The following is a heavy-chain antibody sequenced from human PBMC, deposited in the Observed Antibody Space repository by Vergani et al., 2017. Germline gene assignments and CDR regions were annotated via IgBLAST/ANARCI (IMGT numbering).Heavy chain of an antibody. J-gene: IGHJ4*02. CDR3: ARDTYCSSTSCLWALDY. Sequence: QVSLVESGGGVVQPGRSLTLTCSASGFGFKNFAMHWVRQAPGKGLEWVATISKDGTHDYYEPSVRGRFAVSRDNFKNTMYLQMDRLRAEDTAVYYCARDTYCSSTSCLWALDYWGQGTLVTVSS. D-gene: IGHD2-2*01. CDR1: GFGFKNFA. CDR2: ISKDGTHD. V-gene: IGHV3-30*03.